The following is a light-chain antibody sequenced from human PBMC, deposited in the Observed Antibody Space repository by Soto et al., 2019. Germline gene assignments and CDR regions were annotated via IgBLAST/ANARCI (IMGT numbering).Light chain of an antibody. Sequence: DIQMTQSPSTLSASVGDRVTITCRASQSISSWLAWYQQKPGKAPKLLIYKASSLGSGVPSWFSGSGSGTVFAIISSRLQPDYVANYYCQPYNNYSTFGQGTKVEIK. CDR3: QPYNNYST. CDR1: QSISSW. J-gene: IGKJ1*01. V-gene: IGKV1-5*03. CDR2: KAS.